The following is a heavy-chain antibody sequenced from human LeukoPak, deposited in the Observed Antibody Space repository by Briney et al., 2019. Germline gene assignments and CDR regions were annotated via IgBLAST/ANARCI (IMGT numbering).Heavy chain of an antibody. CDR3: ARSNFWSGNIDY. CDR2: INPNSGGT. V-gene: IGHV1-2*04. CDR1: GYTFTGYY. Sequence: ASVKVSCKASGYTFTGYYMHWVRQAPGQGLEWMGWINPNSGGTNYAQKFQGWVTMTKDTSISTAYMELSRLRSDDTAVYYCARSNFWSGNIDYWGQGTLVTVSS. D-gene: IGHD3-3*01. J-gene: IGHJ4*02.